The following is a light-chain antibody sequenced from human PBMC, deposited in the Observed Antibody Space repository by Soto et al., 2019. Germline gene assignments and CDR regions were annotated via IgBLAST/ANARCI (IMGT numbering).Light chain of an antibody. V-gene: IGKV4-1*01. CDR2: WAS. CDR3: QQYYSNPPT. Sequence: DFVMTQSPGSLAVSLGERATINCKSSQSVLYDSNNLNYLAWYQQRPGHPPKLLIHWASTRASRVPDRFTGSGSETDFTLTISSLQAEDVAVYYCQQYYSNPPTFGQGTKLEIK. CDR1: QSVLYDSNNLNY. J-gene: IGKJ2*01.